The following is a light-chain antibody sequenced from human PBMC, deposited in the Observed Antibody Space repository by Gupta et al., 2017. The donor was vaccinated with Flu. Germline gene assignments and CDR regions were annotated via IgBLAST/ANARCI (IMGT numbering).Light chain of an antibody. V-gene: IGKV2-30*01. CDR2: KFS. CDR1: QSLVYSDGNTY. J-gene: IGKJ5*01. CDR3: MQGTHWPFT. Sequence: DVVLTQSPSFLPVSLGQRASISCRSSQSLVYSDGNTYLYWFQQTPGQSTRLLIYKFSNRDSGVPDRFSGSGSGTYFTLKISMVYAEVVGVYYCMQGTHWPFTFGQGTRLDIK.